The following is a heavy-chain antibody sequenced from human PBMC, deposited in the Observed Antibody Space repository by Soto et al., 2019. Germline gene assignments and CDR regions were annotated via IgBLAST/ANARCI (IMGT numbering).Heavy chain of an antibody. J-gene: IGHJ6*02. CDR3: ARDFGADYSNYGRYGMDV. CDR1: GYTFTSYY. CDR2: INPSGGST. Sequence: GASVKVSCKASGYTFTSYYMHWVRQAPGQGLEWMGIINPSGGSTSYAQKFQGRVTMTRDTSTSTVYMELSSLRSEDTAVYYCARDFGADYSNYGRYGMDVWGQGTTVTV. V-gene: IGHV1-46*01. D-gene: IGHD4-4*01.